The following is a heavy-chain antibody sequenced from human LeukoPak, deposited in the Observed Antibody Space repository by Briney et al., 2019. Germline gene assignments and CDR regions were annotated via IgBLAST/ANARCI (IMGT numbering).Heavy chain of an antibody. D-gene: IGHD3-22*01. Sequence: GGSLRLSCAASGFTFSSYAMSWVRQAPGKGLEWVSAISGSGGSTYYADSVKGRFTISRDNSKNSLYLQMNSLRAEDTAVYYCARHVVALGFDYWGQGTLVTVSS. CDR1: GFTFSSYA. V-gene: IGHV3-23*01. CDR3: ARHVVALGFDY. CDR2: ISGSGGST. J-gene: IGHJ4*02.